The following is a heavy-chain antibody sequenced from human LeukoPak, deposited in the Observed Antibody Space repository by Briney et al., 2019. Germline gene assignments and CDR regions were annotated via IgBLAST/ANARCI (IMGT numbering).Heavy chain of an antibody. CDR1: GFTFSSYW. CDR2: IKQDGSEK. CDR3: ARGGAYGSFDY. V-gene: IGHV3-7*01. Sequence: GGSLRLSCAVSGFTFSSYWMSWVRQAPGKRLQWVANIKQDGSEKSYVDSVKGRFTISRDNAKNSLYLQMNSLRAEDTAVYYCARGGAYGSFDYWGQGTLVTVSS. D-gene: IGHD3-10*01. J-gene: IGHJ4*02.